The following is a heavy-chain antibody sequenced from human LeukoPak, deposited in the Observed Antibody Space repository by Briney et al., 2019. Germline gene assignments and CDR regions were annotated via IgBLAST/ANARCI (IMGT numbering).Heavy chain of an antibody. J-gene: IGHJ4*02. CDR2: ISSSSSYI. D-gene: IGHD1-26*01. CDR3: ARDRNEVGATLLGY. Sequence: KTGGSLRLSCAASGFTFSSYSMNWVRQAPGKGLEWVSSISSSSSYIYYADSVKGRFTISRDNAKNSLYLQMNSLRAEDTAVYYCARDRNEVGATLLGYWGQGTLVTVSS. V-gene: IGHV3-21*01. CDR1: GFTFSSYS.